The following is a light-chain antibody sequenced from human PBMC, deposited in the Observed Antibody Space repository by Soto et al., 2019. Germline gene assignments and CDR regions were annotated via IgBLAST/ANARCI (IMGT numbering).Light chain of an antibody. Sequence: QSALTQPASVSGSPGQSITSSCTGSSSDVGSYDLVSWYQQHPGRAPKLMIFEVTKRPSGASDRFSGSKSGNTASLTISGLQAEDEADYHCCSYAGSSTLVFGGGTKLTVL. CDR1: SSDVGSYDL. CDR3: CSYAGSSTLV. V-gene: IGLV2-23*02. CDR2: EVT. J-gene: IGLJ2*01.